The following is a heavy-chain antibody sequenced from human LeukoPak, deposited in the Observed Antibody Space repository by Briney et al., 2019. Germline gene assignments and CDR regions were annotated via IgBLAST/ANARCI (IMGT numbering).Heavy chain of an antibody. D-gene: IGHD1-7*01. Sequence: SETLSLTCTVSGGSISSGGYYWSWIRQHPGKGLEWIGYIYYSGSTYYNPSLKSRVTISVDTSKNQFSLKLSSVTAADTAVYYCARTKSVWNFHFDYWGQGTPVTVSS. CDR3: ARTKSVWNFHFDY. J-gene: IGHJ4*02. CDR2: IYYSGST. V-gene: IGHV4-31*03. CDR1: GGSISSGGYY.